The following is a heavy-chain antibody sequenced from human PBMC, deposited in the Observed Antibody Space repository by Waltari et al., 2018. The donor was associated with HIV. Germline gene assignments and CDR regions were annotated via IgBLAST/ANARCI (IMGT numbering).Heavy chain of an antibody. CDR1: GFIFTTYD. J-gene: IGHJ4*02. CDR3: ARDTLGTLDY. CDR2: VGTAGET. Sequence: EVQLVESGGGLVQPGGSLRLSCAASGFIFTTYDMHWVRQRTGKGLEGVSAVGTAGETYYSDSVKGRLTISREDAKNSLFLQMNSLRAEDTALYYCARDTLGTLDYWGQGILITVSS. V-gene: IGHV3-13*01.